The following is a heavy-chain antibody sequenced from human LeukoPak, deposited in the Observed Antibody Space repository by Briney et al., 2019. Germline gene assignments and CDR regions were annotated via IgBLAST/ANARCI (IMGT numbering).Heavy chain of an antibody. Sequence: PGGSLRLSCAASGFTFSNAWMSWVRQAPGKGLEWVGRIKSKTDGGTTDYAAPVKGRFTISRDDSKNTLYLQMNSLKTEDTAVYYCTTDHPTDGSDAFDIWGQGTMVTVSS. J-gene: IGHJ3*02. V-gene: IGHV3-15*01. D-gene: IGHD2-8*02. CDR3: TTDHPTDGSDAFDI. CDR1: GFTFSNAW. CDR2: IKSKTDGGTT.